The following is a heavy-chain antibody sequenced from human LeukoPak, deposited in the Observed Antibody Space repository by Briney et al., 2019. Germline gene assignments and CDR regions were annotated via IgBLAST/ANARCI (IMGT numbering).Heavy chain of an antibody. J-gene: IGHJ4*02. Sequence: GGSLRLSCTASGFIFGDYAMSWVRQAPGKGLEWVGFIRSKAYGGTTEYAASVKGRFSISRDDSKSMAYLQMNSLKTEDTAVYYCNTDSLVLNYWGQGTLVTVSS. CDR1: GFIFGDYA. V-gene: IGHV3-49*04. D-gene: IGHD3-16*01. CDR3: NTDSLVLNY. CDR2: IRSKAYGGTT.